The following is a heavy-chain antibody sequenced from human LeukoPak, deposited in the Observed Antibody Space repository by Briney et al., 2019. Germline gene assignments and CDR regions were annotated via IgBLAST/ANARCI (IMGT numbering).Heavy chain of an antibody. D-gene: IGHD2-8*01. V-gene: IGHV3-7*04. CDR1: GFPSTNNW. CDR3: ARARYCANPICHIGGGLDV. J-gene: IGHJ6*02. CDR2: IKQDGRET. Sequence: GGSLRLSGAASGFPSTNNWMTWVRQAPGKGLEWVATIKQDGRETYYVASVKGRFTISRDNVRDSVYLQMNILRAEDAAVYYCARARYCANPICHIGGGLDVWGPGTTVTVSS.